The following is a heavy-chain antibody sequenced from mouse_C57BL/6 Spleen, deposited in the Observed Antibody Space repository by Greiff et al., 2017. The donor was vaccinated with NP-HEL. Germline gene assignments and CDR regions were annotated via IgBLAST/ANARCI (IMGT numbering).Heavy chain of an antibody. CDR1: GYAFSSSW. V-gene: IGHV1-82*01. CDR2: IYPGDGDT. CDR3: AVLRNY. Sequence: VKVVESGPELVKPGASVKISCKASGYAFSSSWMNWVKQRPGKGLEWIGRIYPGDGDTNYNGKFKGKATLTADKSSSTAYMQLSSLTSEDSAVYFCAVLRNYWGQGTTLTVSS. D-gene: IGHD1-1*01. J-gene: IGHJ2*01.